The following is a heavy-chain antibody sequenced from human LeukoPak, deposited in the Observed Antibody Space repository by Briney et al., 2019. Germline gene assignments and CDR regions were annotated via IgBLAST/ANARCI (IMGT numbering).Heavy chain of an antibody. Sequence: SETLSLTCTVSGGSISSYYWSWIRQPPGKGLEWIGYIYYSGSTNYNPPLKSRVTISVDTSKNQFSLKLSSVTAADTAVYYCARYIAVAAYFDYWGQGTLVTVSS. CDR3: ARYIAVAAYFDY. D-gene: IGHD6-19*01. CDR1: GGSISSYY. CDR2: IYYSGST. V-gene: IGHV4-59*01. J-gene: IGHJ4*02.